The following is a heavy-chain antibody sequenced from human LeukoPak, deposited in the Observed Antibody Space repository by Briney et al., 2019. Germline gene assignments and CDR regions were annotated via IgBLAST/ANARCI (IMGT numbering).Heavy chain of an antibody. J-gene: IGHJ4*02. CDR3: AREFFGSGSCPDY. Sequence: GTSLRLSCGASGITFNAIHWVRQAPGKGLEWVALTWYDGRNKYYADSVKGRFTISIGNSKNMAYLHMNRLRANDTAVYYCAREFFGSGSCPDYWGQGTLVTVSS. CDR2: TWYDGRNK. CDR1: GITFNA. V-gene: IGHV3-33*01. D-gene: IGHD3-10*01.